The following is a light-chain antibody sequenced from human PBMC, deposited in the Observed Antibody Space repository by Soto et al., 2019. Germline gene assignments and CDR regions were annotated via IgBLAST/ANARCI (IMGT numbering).Light chain of an antibody. CDR1: QSVASN. V-gene: IGKV3-15*01. CDR2: GAS. J-gene: IGKJ2*01. CDR3: QQYHNWPPQYT. Sequence: EIVMTQSPASLSLSPGDGATLSCRASQSVASNVAWYQQKPGQGPRLLIHGASTRSVGVPARFSGSGSGTAFPLTISSLQSEDFAVYYCQQYHNWPPQYTFGQGTKLQIK.